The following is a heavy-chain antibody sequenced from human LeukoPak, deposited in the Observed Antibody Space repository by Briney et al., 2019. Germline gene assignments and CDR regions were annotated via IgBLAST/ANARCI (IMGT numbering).Heavy chain of an antibody. D-gene: IGHD3-10*01. CDR2: IKQDGSEK. CDR3: ARDPMVRGVIGAFDI. Sequence: GGSLRLSCAASGFTFSSYWMSWVRQAPGKGLEWVANIKQDGSEKYYVDSVKGRFTISRDNAKNSPYLQMNSLRAEDTAVYYCARDPMVRGVIGAFDIWGQGTMVTVSS. V-gene: IGHV3-7*03. CDR1: GFTFSSYW. J-gene: IGHJ3*02.